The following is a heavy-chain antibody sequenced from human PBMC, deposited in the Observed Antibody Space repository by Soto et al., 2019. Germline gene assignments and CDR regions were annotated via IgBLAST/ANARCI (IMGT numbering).Heavy chain of an antibody. V-gene: IGHV4-59*01. CDR1: GGSISSYY. Sequence: SETLSLTCTVSGGSISSYYWSWIRQPPGKGLEWIGYIYYSGSTNYNPSLKSRVTISVDTSKNQFSLKLSSVTAADTAVYYCARFTTLIAVGSWAFDIWGQGTMVTVSS. CDR3: ARFTTLIAVGSWAFDI. CDR2: IYYSGST. J-gene: IGHJ3*02. D-gene: IGHD6-19*01.